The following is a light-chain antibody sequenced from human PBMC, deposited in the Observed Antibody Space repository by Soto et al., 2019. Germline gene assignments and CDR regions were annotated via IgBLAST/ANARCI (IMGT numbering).Light chain of an antibody. CDR1: HGISSY. J-gene: IGKJ5*01. Sequence: DIQLTQSPSFLSASIGDRVRLTWRASHGISSYLAWYQQKPGKAPKLLIYAASTLQSGVPSRFSGSGSGTEFTLTISSLQPEDFATYYCQQLNSYLSITFGQGTRLEI. V-gene: IGKV1-9*01. CDR3: QQLNSYLSIT. CDR2: AAS.